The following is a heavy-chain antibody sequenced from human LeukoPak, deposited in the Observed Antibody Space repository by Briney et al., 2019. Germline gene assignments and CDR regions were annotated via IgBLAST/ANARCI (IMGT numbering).Heavy chain of an antibody. CDR2: VSPSGDIT. CDR3: ATRARNDY. J-gene: IGHJ4*02. V-gene: IGHV3-23*01. D-gene: IGHD1-1*01. CDR1: GFTFSTYG. Sequence: GGSLRLSCAASGFTFSTYGMNWVRQAPGKGLEWVSGVSPSGDITYYADSVKGRFTISRDNSKNTLYLQMNSLRAEDTAVYYCATRARNDYWGQGTLVTVSS.